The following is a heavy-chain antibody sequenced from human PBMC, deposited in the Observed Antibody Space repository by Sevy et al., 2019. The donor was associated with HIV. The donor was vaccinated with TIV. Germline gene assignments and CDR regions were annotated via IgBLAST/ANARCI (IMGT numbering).Heavy chain of an antibody. CDR3: ARDRRTIGYCSGGSCYDGYYFDY. D-gene: IGHD2-15*01. CDR2: ISAYNGNT. V-gene: IGHV1-18*01. CDR1: GYTFTSYG. Sequence: ASVKVSCKASGYTFTSYGISWVRQAPGQGLEWMGWISAYNGNTNYAQKLQGRVTMTTDTSTSTAYMELRSLRSDDTAVYYCARDRRTIGYCSGGSCYDGYYFDYWCQGTLVTVSS. J-gene: IGHJ4*02.